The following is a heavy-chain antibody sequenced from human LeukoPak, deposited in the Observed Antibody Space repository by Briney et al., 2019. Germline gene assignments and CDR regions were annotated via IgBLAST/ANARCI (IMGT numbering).Heavy chain of an antibody. CDR3: ARQGIVGWFDP. CDR2: IYYSGST. CDR1: GGSISSYY. Sequence: PSETPSLTCTVSGGSISSYYWSWIRQPPGKGLEWIGYIYYSGSTNYNPSLKSRVTISVDTSKNQFSLKLSSVTAADTAVYYCARQGIVGWFDPWGQGTLVTVSS. V-gene: IGHV4-59*08. J-gene: IGHJ5*02. D-gene: IGHD2-21*01.